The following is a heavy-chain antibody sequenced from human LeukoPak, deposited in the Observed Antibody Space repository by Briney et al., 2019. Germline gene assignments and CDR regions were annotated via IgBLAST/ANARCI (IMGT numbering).Heavy chain of an antibody. J-gene: IGHJ4*02. CDR3: ARIGYSSSSLDF. CDR2: IQQDGSQK. Sequence: GGSLRLSCAASGFTFSNYWMSWVHQAPGKGLEWVANIQQDGSQKYYVDPVKGRFTISRDNAKNSVYLQMNSARVEDTAVYYCARIGYSSSSLDFWGQGALVTVPS. D-gene: IGHD6-6*01. V-gene: IGHV3-7*01. CDR1: GFTFSNYW.